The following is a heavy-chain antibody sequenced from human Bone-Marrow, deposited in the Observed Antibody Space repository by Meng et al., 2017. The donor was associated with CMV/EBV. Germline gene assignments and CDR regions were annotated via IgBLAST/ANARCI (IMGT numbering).Heavy chain of an antibody. V-gene: IGHV1-2*02. Sequence: ASVKVSCKASGGTFSSYAISWVRQAPGQGLEWMGWINPNSGGTNYAQKFQGRVTMTRDTSISTAYMELSRLRSDDTAVYYCARVVPASIPHYYYGMDVWGQGTMVTVSS. CDR3: ARVVPASIPHYYYGMDV. J-gene: IGHJ6*02. CDR2: INPNSGGT. D-gene: IGHD2-2*01. CDR1: GGTFSSYA.